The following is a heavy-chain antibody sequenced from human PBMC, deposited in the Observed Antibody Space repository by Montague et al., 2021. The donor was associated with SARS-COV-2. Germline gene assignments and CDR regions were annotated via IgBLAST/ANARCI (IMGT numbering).Heavy chain of an antibody. CDR2: ISNSGSYT. D-gene: IGHD3-10*01. CDR3: AKSRLLWFGRPFDF. V-gene: IGHV3-11*03. CDR1: GFTFRDYY. Sequence: SLRLSCAASGFTFRDYYMSWLRLAPGTGLEWVSSISNSGSYTNYADSVKGRFTISRDNAKYSLYLQMNSLRAEDTGVYYCAKSRLLWFGRPFDFWGQGTLVTVSA. J-gene: IGHJ4*02.